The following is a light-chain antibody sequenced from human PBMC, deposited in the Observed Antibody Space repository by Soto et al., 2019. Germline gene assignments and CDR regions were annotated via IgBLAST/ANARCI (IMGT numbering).Light chain of an antibody. Sequence: QSALTQPPSASGSPGQSVTISCTGTSSDIGGYNFVSWYQHHPGKAPKLMIFEVTKLPSGVPDRFSGSKSGNTASLTVAGLQAEYEADYYCSSYAGSNIWHVFGTGTQLTVL. CDR2: EVT. V-gene: IGLV2-8*01. CDR3: SSYAGSNIWHV. J-gene: IGLJ1*01. CDR1: SSDIGGYNF.